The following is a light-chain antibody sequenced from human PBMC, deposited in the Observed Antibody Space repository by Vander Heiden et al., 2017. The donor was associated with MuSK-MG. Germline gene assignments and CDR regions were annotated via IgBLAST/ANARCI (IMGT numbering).Light chain of an antibody. Sequence: QSVLTQPPSVAGAPGPRVTISCTGSSSNIGAGYDVHWYQQIPGTGPKLLIYGNNKRPSGVPDRFSGSKSGTSASLAITGLQAEDEADYYCQSYDSSLSVVVFGGGTKLTVL. V-gene: IGLV1-40*01. CDR2: GNN. J-gene: IGLJ2*01. CDR1: SSNIGAGYD. CDR3: QSYDSSLSVVV.